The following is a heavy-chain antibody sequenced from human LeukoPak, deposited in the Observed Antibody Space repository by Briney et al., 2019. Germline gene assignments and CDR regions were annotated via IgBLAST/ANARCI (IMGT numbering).Heavy chain of an antibody. CDR3: ARGPDDAFDI. CDR2: IYYRGST. Sequence: PSETLSLTCTVSGVSISSYYWSWIRQPPGKGLEWIGYIYYRGSTNYNPSLKSRVTISVDTSKNQFSLKVSSVTAADTAVYYCARGPDDAFDIWGRGTMVTVSS. V-gene: IGHV4-59*08. CDR1: GVSISSYY. J-gene: IGHJ3*02.